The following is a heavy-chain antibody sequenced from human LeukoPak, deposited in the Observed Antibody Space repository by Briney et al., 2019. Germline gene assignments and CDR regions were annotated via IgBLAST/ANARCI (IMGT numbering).Heavy chain of an antibody. D-gene: IGHD3-10*01. V-gene: IGHV3-66*01. J-gene: IGHJ4*02. Sequence: PGGSLRLSCAASGFTVSSNYMSWVRQAPGNGPEWVSVLYSGGNIYYADSVKGRFTISRDNSKNTLYLQMNSLRDEDTAVYYCARNYGSGSFYNCWGQGTLVTVSS. CDR2: LYSGGNI. CDR3: ARNYGSGSFYNC. CDR1: GFTVSSNY.